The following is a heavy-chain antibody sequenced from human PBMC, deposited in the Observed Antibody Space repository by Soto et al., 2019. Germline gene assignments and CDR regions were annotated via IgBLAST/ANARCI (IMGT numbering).Heavy chain of an antibody. CDR2: IYYSGST. V-gene: IGHV4-31*03. D-gene: IGHD3-10*01. CDR3: ARLLWFEENGNWFDP. CDR1: GGSISSGGYY. Sequence: PSETLSLTCTVSGGSISSGGYYWSWIRQHPGKGLEWIGYIYYSGSTYYNPSLKSRVTISVDTSKNQFSLKLSSVTAADTAVYYCARLLWFEENGNWFDPWGQGTLVTVSS. J-gene: IGHJ5*02.